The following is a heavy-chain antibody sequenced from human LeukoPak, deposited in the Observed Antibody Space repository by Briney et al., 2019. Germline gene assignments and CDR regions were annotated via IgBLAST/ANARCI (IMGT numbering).Heavy chain of an antibody. CDR3: ARVSILRFPSNWFDP. D-gene: IGHD3-3*01. V-gene: IGHV4-59*01. CDR2: IYHSGST. J-gene: IGHJ5*02. Sequence: SETLSLTCTVSGASISSYYWSWIRQPPGNGLEWIGYIYHSGSTRYNPSLKSRVTISVETSKNQFSLKLSSVTAADTAVYYCARVSILRFPSNWFDPWGQGTLVTVSS. CDR1: GASISSYY.